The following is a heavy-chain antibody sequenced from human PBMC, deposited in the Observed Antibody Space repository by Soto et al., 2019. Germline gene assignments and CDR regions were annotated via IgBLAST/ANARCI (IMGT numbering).Heavy chain of an antibody. V-gene: IGHV3-30-3*01. CDR1: GFTFGIYP. D-gene: IGHD7-27*01. CDR2: ISNDGSNK. Sequence: QVQLVESGGGVVQPGRSLRLSCAASGFTFGIYPMHWVRQAPGKGPEWVALISNDGSNKIYADSGKGRFTISRDNSKSTLYLQMDSLGPEDTAVYYCARDPNSSGGLNWATNWFDPWGQGTLVTVSS. CDR3: ARDPNSSGGLNWATNWFDP. J-gene: IGHJ5*02.